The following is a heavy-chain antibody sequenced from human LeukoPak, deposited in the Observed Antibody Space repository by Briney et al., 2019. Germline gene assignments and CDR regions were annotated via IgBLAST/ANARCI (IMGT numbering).Heavy chain of an antibody. V-gene: IGHV3-23*01. CDR2: ISGSGGST. CDR1: GFTFSSYA. CDR3: AKTGGWYHWFDP. Sequence: GGSLRLSCAASGFTFSSYAMSWVRQAPGKGLEWVSAISGSGGSTYYADSVKGRFTISRDNSKNTLYLQMDSLRAEDTAVYYCAKTGGWYHWFDPWGQGTLVTVSS. J-gene: IGHJ5*02. D-gene: IGHD6-19*01.